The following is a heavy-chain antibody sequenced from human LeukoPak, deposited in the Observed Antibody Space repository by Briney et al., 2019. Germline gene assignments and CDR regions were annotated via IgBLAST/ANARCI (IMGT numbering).Heavy chain of an antibody. Sequence: GGSLRLSCAAPGFTVSSNYMSWVRQAPGKGLEWVSVIYSGGSTYYADSVKGRFTISRDNAKNSLYLQINSLRAEDTAVYYCARGKEHSSGPTGYWGQGTLVTVSS. D-gene: IGHD6-19*01. CDR1: GFTVSSNY. CDR2: IYSGGST. CDR3: ARGKEHSSGPTGY. V-gene: IGHV3-53*01. J-gene: IGHJ4*02.